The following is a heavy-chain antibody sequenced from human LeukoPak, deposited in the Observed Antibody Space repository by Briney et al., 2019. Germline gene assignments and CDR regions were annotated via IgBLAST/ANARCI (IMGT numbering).Heavy chain of an antibody. Sequence: ASVKVSCKASGYTFTGYYMHWVRQAPGQGLEWMGWINPNSGGTNYAQKFQGRVTMTRDTSISTAYMELSRLRSDDTAVYYCARDLRRALRGYSGYGVYWGRGTLVTVSS. CDR3: ARDLRRALRGYSGYGVY. D-gene: IGHD5-12*01. CDR2: INPNSGGT. CDR1: GYTFTGYY. V-gene: IGHV1-2*02. J-gene: IGHJ4*02.